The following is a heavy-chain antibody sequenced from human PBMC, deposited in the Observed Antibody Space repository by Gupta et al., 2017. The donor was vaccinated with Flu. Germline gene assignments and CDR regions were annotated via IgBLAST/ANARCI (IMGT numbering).Heavy chain of an antibody. CDR1: GFTFSSYS. D-gene: IGHD3-10*01. Sequence: EVQLVESGGGLVKPGGSLRLSCAASGFTFSSYSMNWVRQAPGKGLEWVSSISSSSSYIYYADSVKGRFTISRDNAKNSLYLQMNSLRAEDTAVYYCARAGSENDAFDIWGQGTMVTVSS. CDR2: ISSSSSYI. V-gene: IGHV3-21*01. J-gene: IGHJ3*02. CDR3: ARAGSENDAFDI.